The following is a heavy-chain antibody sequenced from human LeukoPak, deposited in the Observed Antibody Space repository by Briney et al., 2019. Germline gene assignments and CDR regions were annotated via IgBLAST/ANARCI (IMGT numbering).Heavy chain of an antibody. Sequence: PGGSLRLSCAASGFTFSSHAMSWVRQAPGKGLEWVSAISGSGGSTYYADSVKGRFTISRENSKNTLYLQMNSLRAEDTAVYYCAKGLGRYSSSWPFDYWGQGTLVTVSS. CDR1: GFTFSSHA. D-gene: IGHD6-13*01. J-gene: IGHJ4*02. CDR2: ISGSGGST. CDR3: AKGLGRYSSSWPFDY. V-gene: IGHV3-23*01.